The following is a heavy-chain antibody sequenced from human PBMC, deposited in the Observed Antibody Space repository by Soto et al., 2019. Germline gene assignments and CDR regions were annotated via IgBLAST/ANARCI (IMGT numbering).Heavy chain of an antibody. J-gene: IGHJ4*02. CDR3: ARQAEPGIAAAVDY. D-gene: IGHD6-13*01. CDR2: IYYSGST. CDR1: GGSISSSSYY. Sequence: SETLSLTCTVSGGSISSSSYYWGWIRQPPGKGLEWIGSIYYSGSTYYNPSLKSRVTISVDTSKNQFSLKLSSVTAADTAVYYCARQAEPGIAAAVDYWGQGTLVTVSS. V-gene: IGHV4-39*01.